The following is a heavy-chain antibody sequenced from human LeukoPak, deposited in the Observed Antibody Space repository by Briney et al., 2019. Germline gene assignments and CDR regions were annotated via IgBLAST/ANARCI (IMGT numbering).Heavy chain of an antibody. D-gene: IGHD5-18*01. CDR2: IYHSGST. J-gene: IGHJ4*02. V-gene: IGHV4-4*02. CDR3: ARGRYSYGYTPRFDY. Sequence: SGTLSLTCAVSGGSISSSNWWSWVRQPPGKGLEWIGEIYHSGSTNYNPSLKSRVTISVDKSKNQFSLKLSSVTAADTAVYYCARGRYSYGYTPRFDYWGQGTLVTVSS. CDR1: GGSISSSNW.